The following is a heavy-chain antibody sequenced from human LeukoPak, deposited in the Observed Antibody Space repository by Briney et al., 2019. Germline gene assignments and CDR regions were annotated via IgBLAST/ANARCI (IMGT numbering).Heavy chain of an antibody. CDR3: ARTVAYSSGWYRYFDY. D-gene: IGHD6-19*01. CDR1: GFSLSTSGMC. V-gene: IGHV2-70*11. J-gene: IGHJ4*02. CDR2: IDWDDDK. Sequence: SGPTLLKPTQTLTLTCTFSGFSLSTSGMCVSWIRQPPGKALEWLSRIDWDDDKYYSTSLKTRLTISKDTSKNQVVLTMTNMDPVDTATYYCARTVAYSSGWYRYFDYWGQGTLVTVSS.